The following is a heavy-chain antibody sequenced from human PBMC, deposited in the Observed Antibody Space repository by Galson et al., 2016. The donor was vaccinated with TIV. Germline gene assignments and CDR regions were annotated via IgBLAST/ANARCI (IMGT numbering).Heavy chain of an antibody. Sequence: QSGAEVKKPGESLKISCKGSGYSFPNYWIGWVRQMPGKGLEWMGVIFPDDSDTRYSPSFQGQVTISADKSINTAYLQWSSLKASDTAMYYCARADYDNSGFWGQGTLVTVSS. V-gene: IGHV5-51*01. CDR2: IFPDDSDT. D-gene: IGHD3-22*01. CDR3: ARADYDNSGF. J-gene: IGHJ4*02. CDR1: GYSFPNYW.